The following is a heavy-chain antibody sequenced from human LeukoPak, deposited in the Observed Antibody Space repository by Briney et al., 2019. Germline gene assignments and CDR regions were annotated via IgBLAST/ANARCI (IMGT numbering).Heavy chain of an antibody. V-gene: IGHV4-39*07. CDR3: ARVEMATITFDY. CDR1: GGSISSSSYY. J-gene: IGHJ4*02. Sequence: SETLSLTCTVSGGSISSSSYYWGWIRQPPGKGLEWIGSIYYSGSTNYNPSLKSRVTISVDTSKNQFSLKLSSVTAADTAVYYCARVEMATITFDYWGQGTLVTVSS. D-gene: IGHD5-24*01. CDR2: IYYSGST.